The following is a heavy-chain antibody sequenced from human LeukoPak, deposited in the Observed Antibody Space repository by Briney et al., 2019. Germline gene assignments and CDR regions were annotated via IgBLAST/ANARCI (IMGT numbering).Heavy chain of an antibody. Sequence: GSSVKVSCKASGGTSSNYPFNWVRQAPGQGPEWIGWISTYNGNTKYALKFQDRVTLTRDTSTTTAYMELKSLTSDDRAVYYCARASFDHWGQGTLVIVSS. J-gene: IGHJ4*02. CDR1: GGTSSNYP. V-gene: IGHV1-18*01. CDR2: ISTYNGNT. CDR3: ARASFDH.